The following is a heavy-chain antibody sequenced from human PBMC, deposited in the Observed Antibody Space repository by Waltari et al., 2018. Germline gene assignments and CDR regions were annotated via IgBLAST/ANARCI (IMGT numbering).Heavy chain of an antibody. D-gene: IGHD3-22*01. J-gene: IGHJ4*02. V-gene: IGHV4-38-2*01. CDR2: IFHSGKT. CDR3: ARSSGYYSFSY. Sequence: QVQMQESGPGLVTPSETLYLNCDVSGYSISGYFWGWIRQPPGKGLEWIGSIFHSGKTYYNPSLKSRVTLSVDTSKNQISLKLSSVTAADTAVYYCARSSGYYSFSYWGQGTLVTVSS. CDR1: GYSISGYF.